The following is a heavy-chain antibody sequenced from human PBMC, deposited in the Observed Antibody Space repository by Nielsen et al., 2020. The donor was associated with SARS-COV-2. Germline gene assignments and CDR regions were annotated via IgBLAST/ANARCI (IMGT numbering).Heavy chain of an antibody. D-gene: IGHD6-13*01. J-gene: IGHJ4*02. CDR1: GFTFSSYA. Sequence: GRSLRLSCAASGFTFSSYAMHWVRQAPGKGLEWVAVISYDGSNKYYADSVKGRFTISRDNSKNTLYLQMNSLRAEDTAVYYCARDQADSSSWYPGYYFDYWGQGTLVTVSS. CDR3: ARDQADSSSWYPGYYFDY. V-gene: IGHV3-30-3*01. CDR2: ISYDGSNK.